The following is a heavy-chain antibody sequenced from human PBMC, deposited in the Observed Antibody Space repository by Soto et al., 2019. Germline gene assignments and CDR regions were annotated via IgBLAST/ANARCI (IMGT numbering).Heavy chain of an antibody. D-gene: IGHD3-16*01. V-gene: IGHV1-18*01. CDR1: GYTFIRYG. Sequence: QVQLAQSTGEVKKPGASVRVSCKATGYTFIRYGIAWVRQAPGQGFEWMGWISPYNDHTVYAQKFQGRVTMTADTTTRTVYMKLRGLKADDTAVYYCARGGYYDNSWGKLSHYGLDVWGQGTSVSVSS. CDR3: ARGGYYDNSWGKLSHYGLDV. CDR2: ISPYNDHT. J-gene: IGHJ6*02.